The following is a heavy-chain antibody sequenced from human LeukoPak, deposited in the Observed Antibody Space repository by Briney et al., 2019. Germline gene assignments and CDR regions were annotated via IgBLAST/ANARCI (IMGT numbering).Heavy chain of an antibody. J-gene: IGHJ4*02. Sequence: GGSLRLSCAASGFTFSSYTINWVRQAPGKGLEWVSVIYSGGSTYYADSVKGRFTISRDNSKNTLYLQMNSLRAEDTAVYYCARDANTYYYDSSGYVYWGQGTLVTVSS. V-gene: IGHV3-66*01. CDR2: IYSGGST. CDR1: GFTFSSYT. D-gene: IGHD3-22*01. CDR3: ARDANTYYYDSSGYVY.